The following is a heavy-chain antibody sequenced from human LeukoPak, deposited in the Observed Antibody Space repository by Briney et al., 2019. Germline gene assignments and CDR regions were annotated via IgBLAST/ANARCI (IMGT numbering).Heavy chain of an antibody. J-gene: IGHJ5*02. V-gene: IGHV4-59*01. CDR1: GGSISSYY. CDR2: IYYSGST. D-gene: IGHD6-13*01. CDR3: ARAHIQQLVGWFDP. Sequence: PSETLSLTCTVSGGSISSYYWSWIRQPPGKGLEWIGYIYYSGSTNYNPSLKSRVTISVDTSKNQFSLKLSSVTAADTAVYYCARAHIQQLVGWFDPWGQGTLVTVSS.